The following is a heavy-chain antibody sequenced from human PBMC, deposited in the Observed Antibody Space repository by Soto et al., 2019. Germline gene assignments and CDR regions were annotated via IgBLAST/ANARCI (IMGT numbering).Heavy chain of an antibody. CDR1: GYTFISRA. J-gene: IGHJ4*02. Sequence: QVQLVQSGAEVKKPGASVKISCEASGYTFISRALHWVRQAPGQRLEGMGWINPDNANTKYSQNSQGRVTFTRDTSATTAYIALSSLRSEDTAVYFCARDPGSGHSFDYWGQGTLVTVSS. D-gene: IGHD2-15*01. CDR3: ARDPGSGHSFDY. V-gene: IGHV1-3*01. CDR2: INPDNANT.